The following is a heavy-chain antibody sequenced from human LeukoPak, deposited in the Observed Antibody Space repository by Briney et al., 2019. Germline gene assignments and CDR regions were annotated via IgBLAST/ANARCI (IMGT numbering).Heavy chain of an antibody. V-gene: IGHV5-51*01. CDR1: GYSFTSYW. J-gene: IGHJ4*02. CDR2: IYPGDSDT. Sequence: GESLKISCKGSGYSFTSYWIGWVRQMPGKGLEWMWIIYPGDSDTRYSPSFQGQVTISADKSISTAYLQWSSLKASDTAMYYCARRQYYYDSSGYYYDPVFDYWGQGTLVTVSS. D-gene: IGHD3-22*01. CDR3: ARRQYYYDSSGYYYDPVFDY.